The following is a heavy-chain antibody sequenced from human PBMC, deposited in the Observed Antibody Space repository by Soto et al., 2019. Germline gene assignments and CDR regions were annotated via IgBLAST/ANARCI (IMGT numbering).Heavy chain of an antibody. CDR2: ISYDGSNK. V-gene: IGHV3-30*18. CDR1: GFTFSSYG. Sequence: QVQLVESGGGVVQPGRSLRLSCAASGFTFSSYGMHWVRQAPGKGLEWVAVISYDGSNKYYADSVKGRFTISRDNSKNTLYLQMNSLRAEDTAVYYCPKVYGSGSYSTFAYWGQGTLVTVSS. D-gene: IGHD3-10*01. CDR3: PKVYGSGSYSTFAY. J-gene: IGHJ4*02.